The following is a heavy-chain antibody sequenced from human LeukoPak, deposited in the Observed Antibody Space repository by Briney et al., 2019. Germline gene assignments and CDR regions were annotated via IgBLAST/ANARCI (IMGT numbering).Heavy chain of an antibody. V-gene: IGHV4-4*07. J-gene: IGHJ3*02. Sequence: SETLSLTCTVSGYSISSGYYWSWIRQPAGKGLEWIGRIYTSGSTNYNPSLKSRVTMSVDTSKNQFSLKLSSVTAADTAVYYCARDRYYYDSSSYFSAFDTWGQGTMVTVSS. CDR1: GYSISSGYY. CDR2: IYTSGST. D-gene: IGHD3-22*01. CDR3: ARDRYYYDSSSYFSAFDT.